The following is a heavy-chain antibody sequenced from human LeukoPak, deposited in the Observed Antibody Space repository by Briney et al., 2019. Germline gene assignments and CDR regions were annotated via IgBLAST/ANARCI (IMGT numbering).Heavy chain of an antibody. Sequence: GSVKVSCKASGYTFTSYGISWVRQAPGQGLEWMGWISAYNGNTNYAQKLQGRVTMTTDTSTSTAYMELRSLRSDDTAVYYCARDAQLLHSGRYYYYGMDVWGQGTTVTVSS. CDR2: ISAYNGNT. J-gene: IGHJ6*02. CDR1: GYTFTSYG. D-gene: IGHD2-21*01. V-gene: IGHV1-18*01. CDR3: ARDAQLLHSGRYYYYGMDV.